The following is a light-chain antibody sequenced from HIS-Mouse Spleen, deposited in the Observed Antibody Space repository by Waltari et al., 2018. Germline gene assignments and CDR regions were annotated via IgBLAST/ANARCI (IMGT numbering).Light chain of an antibody. CDR3: MQALQTPIT. CDR1: QSLLHSNGYNY. Sequence: DIVMTQSPLSLPVTPGEPASISCRSSQSLLHSNGYNYLDWYLQKPGQSPQLLIYLGLNRASGVPDRFSGSGSGTDFTLKISRVEAEDVGVYYCMQALQTPITFGQGTRLEIK. V-gene: IGKV2-28*01. J-gene: IGKJ5*01. CDR2: LGL.